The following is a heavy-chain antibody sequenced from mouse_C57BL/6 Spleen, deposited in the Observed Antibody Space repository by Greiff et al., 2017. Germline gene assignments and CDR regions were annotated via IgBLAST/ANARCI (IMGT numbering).Heavy chain of an antibody. J-gene: IGHJ2*01. D-gene: IGHD4-1*01. CDR2: IDPSDSYT. CDR1: GYTFTSYW. Sequence: VQLQQPGAELVRPGTSVKLSCKASGYTFTSYWMHWVKQRPGQGLEWIGVIDPSDSYTNYNQKFKGKATLTVDTSSSTAYMQLSSLTSEDSAVYYCAREDPQLTASYYFDDWGQGTTLTVSS. CDR3: AREDPQLTASYYFDD. V-gene: IGHV1-59*01.